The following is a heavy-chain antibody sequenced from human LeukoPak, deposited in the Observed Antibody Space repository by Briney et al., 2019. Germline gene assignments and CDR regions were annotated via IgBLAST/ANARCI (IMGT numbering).Heavy chain of an antibody. Sequence: PGGSLRLSCAASGFTFSSYSMNWVRQAPGKGLEWVSSISSSSSYIYYADSVKGRFTISRDNAKNSLYLQMNSLRAEDTAVYYCARDPSSGWPYYYYYMDVWGKGTTVTVSS. D-gene: IGHD6-19*01. CDR2: ISSSSSYI. J-gene: IGHJ6*03. CDR3: ARDPSSGWPYYYYYMDV. CDR1: GFTFSSYS. V-gene: IGHV3-21*01.